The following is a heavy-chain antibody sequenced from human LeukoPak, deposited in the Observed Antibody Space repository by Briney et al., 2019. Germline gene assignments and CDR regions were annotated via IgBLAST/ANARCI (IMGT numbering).Heavy chain of an antibody. CDR2: INHSGST. D-gene: IGHD2-2*01. CDR3: ARGPRYSSTSSKIDY. J-gene: IGHJ4*02. V-gene: IGHV4-34*01. Sequence: PSETLSLTCAVYGGSFSGYYWSWIRQPPGKGLEWIGEINHSGSTNYNPSLKSRVTISVDTSKNQFSLKLSSVTAADTAVYYCARGPRYSSTSSKIDYWGQGTLVTVSS. CDR1: GGSFSGYY.